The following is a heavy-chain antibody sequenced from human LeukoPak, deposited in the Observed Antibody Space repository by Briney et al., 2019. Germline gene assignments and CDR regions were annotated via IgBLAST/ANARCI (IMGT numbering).Heavy chain of an antibody. CDR3: ASRPTTWGFFDS. CDR1: GGSISSSSYY. V-gene: IGHV4-39*01. D-gene: IGHD4-17*01. Sequence: SDTLSLTCTVSGGSISSSSYYWGWIRQPPGKGLELIGSIYFSGSTAYSPSLKSRVNISVDTSKNQFSLKLSSVTAADTAVYFCASRPTTWGFFDSWGQGTLVTVSS. CDR2: IYFSGST. J-gene: IGHJ4*02.